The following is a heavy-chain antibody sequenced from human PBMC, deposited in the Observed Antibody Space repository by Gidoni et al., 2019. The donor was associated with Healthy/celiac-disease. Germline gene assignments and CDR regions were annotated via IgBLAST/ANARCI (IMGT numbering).Heavy chain of an antibody. V-gene: IGHV1-69*01. J-gene: IGHJ5*02. CDR1: GGTFSSYA. CDR3: AIRIVATMNWFDP. D-gene: IGHD5-12*01. CDR2: IIPIFGAA. Sequence: QVQLVQSGAEVKKPGSSVKVSCKASGGTFSSYAISWVRQAPGQGPEWMGGIIPIFGAANYAQKFQGRVTITADESTSTAYMEMSSLRSEDTAVYYCAIRIVATMNWFDPWGQGTLVTVSS.